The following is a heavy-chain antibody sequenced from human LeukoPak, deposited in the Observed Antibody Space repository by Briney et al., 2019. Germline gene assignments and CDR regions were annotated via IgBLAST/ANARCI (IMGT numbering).Heavy chain of an antibody. CDR1: GYTFTTYA. CDR3: ATYSYGSGYFMDV. V-gene: IGHV1-8*03. J-gene: IGHJ6*04. D-gene: IGHD3-10*01. CDR2: MNPNSGDT. Sequence: ASVKVSCKASGYTFTTYAINWVRQATGQGLEWMGWMNPNSGDTGYAPKFQGRLTITRNTSISTAYMEVSRLRSEDTAIYYCATYSYGSGYFMDVWGKGTMVTVSS.